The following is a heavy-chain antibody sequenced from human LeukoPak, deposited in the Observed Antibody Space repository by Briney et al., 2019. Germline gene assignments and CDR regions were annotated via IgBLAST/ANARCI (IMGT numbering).Heavy chain of an antibody. CDR3: ARGPRGYSGYDNWFDP. CDR1: GYTFTSYD. D-gene: IGHD5-12*01. Sequence: GASVKVSCKASGYTFTSYDINWVRQATGQGLEWMGWMNPNSGNTGYAQKFQGRVTMTRDTSISTAYMELSRLRSDDTAVYYCARGPRGYSGYDNWFDPWGQGTLVTVSS. V-gene: IGHV1-8*01. J-gene: IGHJ5*02. CDR2: MNPNSGNT.